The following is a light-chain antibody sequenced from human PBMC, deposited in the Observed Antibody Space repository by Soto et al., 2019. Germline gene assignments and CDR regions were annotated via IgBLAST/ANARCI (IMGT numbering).Light chain of an antibody. Sequence: DIQMTQSHSTLSASVGDRVTITGRASQSISSWLAWYQQKPGKAPKLLIYKASSLESGVPSRFSGSGSGTEFTLTISSLQPEDFATYYCKQYNSYWTVGQGNKVEIK. J-gene: IGKJ1*01. CDR3: KQYNSYWT. V-gene: IGKV1-5*03. CDR2: KAS. CDR1: QSISSW.